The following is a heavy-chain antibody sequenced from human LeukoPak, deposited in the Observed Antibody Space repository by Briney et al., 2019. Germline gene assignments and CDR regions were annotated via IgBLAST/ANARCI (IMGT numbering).Heavy chain of an antibody. D-gene: IGHD6-19*01. CDR3: ANLPIAVAGTMVY. CDR2: ISGSGGST. J-gene: IGHJ4*02. V-gene: IGHV3-23*01. CDR1: GFTFSSYA. Sequence: GGSLRPSCAASGFTFSSYAMSWVRQAPGKGLEWVSAISGSGGSTYYADSVKGRFTISRDNSKNTLYLQMNSLRAEDTAVYYCANLPIAVAGTMVYWGQGTLVTVSS.